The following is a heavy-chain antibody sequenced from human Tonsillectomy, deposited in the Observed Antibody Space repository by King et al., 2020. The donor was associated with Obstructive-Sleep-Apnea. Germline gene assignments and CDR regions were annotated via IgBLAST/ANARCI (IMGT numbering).Heavy chain of an antibody. CDR2: TGPDEGNE. CDR1: GFTFSISG. D-gene: IGHD2-2*01. V-gene: IGHV3-33*03. CDR3: ATVGPSTSSYFNGFHI. J-gene: IGHJ3*02. Sequence: VQLVESGGGVVQPGTSLRLSCAASGFTFSISGMHWVRQAPGKGLEWVALTGPDEGNEYYADSVKGRFTISRDNSKNRLYLQMRSLRAEDAAIYYCATVGPSTSSYFNGFHIWGQGTMVTVSS.